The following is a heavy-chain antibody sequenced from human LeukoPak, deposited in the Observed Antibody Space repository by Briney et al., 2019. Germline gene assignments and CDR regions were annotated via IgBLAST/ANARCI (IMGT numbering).Heavy chain of an antibody. CDR3: ARGRDRVNLVFDY. J-gene: IGHJ4*02. V-gene: IGHV4-39*07. CDR1: GGSISSSSYY. D-gene: IGHD1-20*01. CDR2: IYYSGST. Sequence: SETLSLTCTVSGGSISSSSYYWGWIRQPPGKGLEWIGSIYYSGSTYYNPSLKSRVTISVDTSKNQFSLKLSSVTAADTAVYDCARGRDRVNLVFDYWGQGTLVTVSS.